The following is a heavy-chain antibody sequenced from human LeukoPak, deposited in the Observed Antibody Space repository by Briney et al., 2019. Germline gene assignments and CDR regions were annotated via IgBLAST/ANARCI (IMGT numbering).Heavy chain of an antibody. D-gene: IGHD2/OR15-2a*01. CDR2: ISYDSNNE. Sequence: GRSLRLSCAASGFTFSSYAMHWVRQAPGKGLQWVAVISYDSNNEYSADSVKGRFTISRDNSKNTLYLQMNSLRPEDTAVYYCARGLYGPNWFFDLWGRGTLVTVSS. J-gene: IGHJ2*01. CDR3: ARGLYGPNWFFDL. V-gene: IGHV3-30*04. CDR1: GFTFSSYA.